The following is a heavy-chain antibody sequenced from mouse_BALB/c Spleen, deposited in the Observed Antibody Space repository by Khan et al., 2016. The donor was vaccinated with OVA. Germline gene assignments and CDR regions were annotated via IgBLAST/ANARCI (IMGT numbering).Heavy chain of an antibody. CDR1: GYSFTSYY. Sequence: VQLQQSGPELMKPGASVKISCKASGYSFTSYYIHWVMQSHGKSLEWIGYIDPFSGGTTYNQKFKGKATLTVDKSSSTAYIHLSSLTSEDSAVYYGTRHGLLASCTYWHRGTLLTVS. CDR3: TRHGLLASCTY. J-gene: IGHJ3*01. CDR2: IDPFSGGT. D-gene: IGHD2-2*01. V-gene: IGHV1S135*01.